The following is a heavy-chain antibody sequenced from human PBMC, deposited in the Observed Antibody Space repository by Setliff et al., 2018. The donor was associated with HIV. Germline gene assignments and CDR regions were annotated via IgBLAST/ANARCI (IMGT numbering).Heavy chain of an antibody. Sequence: PGGSLRLSCAASGFTFSDHYMDWVRQAPGKGLEWVGRTRDKARGYTTEYAASVKGRFTISRDDSKNSLYLQMNSLKTEDTAVYYCARAGAATAGKPYHYDMDVWGQGTTVTVSS. J-gene: IGHJ6*02. CDR3: ARAGAATAGKPYHYDMDV. CDR1: GFTFSDHY. CDR2: TRDKARGYTT. D-gene: IGHD6-13*01. V-gene: IGHV3-72*01.